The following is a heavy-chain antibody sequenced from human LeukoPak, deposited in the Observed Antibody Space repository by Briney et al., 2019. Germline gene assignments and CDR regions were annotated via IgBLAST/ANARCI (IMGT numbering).Heavy chain of an antibody. CDR3: ARVPGPNWFDP. CDR2: IYHSGST. V-gene: IGHV4-30-2*01. J-gene: IGHJ5*02. Sequence: PSETLSLTCTVSGGSISTGGYYWSWIRQPPGKGLEWIGYIYHSGSTYYNPSLKSRVTTSVDTSKNQFSLKVSSVTAADTAVYYCARVPGPNWFDPWGQGTLVTVSS. CDR1: GGSISTGGYY.